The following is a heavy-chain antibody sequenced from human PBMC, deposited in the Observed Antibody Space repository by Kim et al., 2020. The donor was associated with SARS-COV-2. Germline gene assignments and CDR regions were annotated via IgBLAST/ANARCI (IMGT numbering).Heavy chain of an antibody. Sequence: NYAQKFQGRVTITADKSTSTAYMELSSLRSEDTAVYYCARSYGGNDGMDVWGQGTTVTVSS. D-gene: IGHD4-17*01. CDR3: ARSYGGNDGMDV. J-gene: IGHJ6*02. V-gene: IGHV1-69*02.